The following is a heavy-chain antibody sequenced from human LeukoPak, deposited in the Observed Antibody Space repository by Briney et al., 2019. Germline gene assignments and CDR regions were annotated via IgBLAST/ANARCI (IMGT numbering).Heavy chain of an antibody. J-gene: IGHJ4*02. Sequence: PGGSLGLSCAASGFTFSSSWMHWVRQAPGKGLVWVSHINSDGSNTKYADSVKGRFTISRDNAKNTLSLQMNSLRAEDTAVYYCARGSPLGGNWGQGTLVTVSS. CDR2: INSDGSNT. CDR3: ARGSPLGGN. V-gene: IGHV3-74*03. CDR1: GFTFSSSW.